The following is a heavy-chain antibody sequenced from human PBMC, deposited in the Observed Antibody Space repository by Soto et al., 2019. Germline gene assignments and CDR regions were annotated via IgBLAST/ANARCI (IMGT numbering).Heavy chain of an antibody. CDR2: INHSGSP. CDR3: ARGSWAFTMVRGVITYPYFDY. CDR1: GGSFSGYY. Sequence: RSETLSLTSAVYGGSFSGYYWGWIRQPPGKGLEWIGEINHSGSPNYNPSLKSRVTISVDTSKNQFSLKLSSVTAADTAVYYCARGSWAFTMVRGVITYPYFDYWGQGTLVTVS. V-gene: IGHV4-34*01. J-gene: IGHJ4*02. D-gene: IGHD3-10*01.